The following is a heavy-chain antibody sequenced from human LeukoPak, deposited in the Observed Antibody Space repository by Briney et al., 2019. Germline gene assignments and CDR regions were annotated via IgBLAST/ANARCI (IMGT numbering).Heavy chain of an antibody. Sequence: QSGGSLRLSCVASGFTFNNFALIWVRQAPGKGLEWVLSITAGGGTQYADAVKGRFTISRDSSKNTLYLYMNSLRADDTAVYFCARDPNGNYVGAFDFCGHGTVVTVSS. D-gene: IGHD1-7*01. CDR2: ITAGGGT. V-gene: IGHV3-23*01. CDR1: GFTFNNFA. J-gene: IGHJ3*01. CDR3: ARDPNGNYVGAFDF.